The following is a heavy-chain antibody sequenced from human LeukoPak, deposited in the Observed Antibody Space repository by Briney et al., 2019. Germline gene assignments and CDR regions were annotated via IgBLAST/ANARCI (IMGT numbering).Heavy chain of an antibody. Sequence: GGSLRLSCAAAGFTVSSNYMSWVRQAPGKGLEWVSVIYSGGSTYYADSVKGRFTISRDNSKNTLYLQMNSLRAEDTAVYYCAGNELLGLDSDAFDIWGQGTMVTVSS. J-gene: IGHJ3*02. CDR3: AGNELLGLDSDAFDI. CDR1: GFTVSSNY. V-gene: IGHV3-53*01. D-gene: IGHD1-26*01. CDR2: IYSGGST.